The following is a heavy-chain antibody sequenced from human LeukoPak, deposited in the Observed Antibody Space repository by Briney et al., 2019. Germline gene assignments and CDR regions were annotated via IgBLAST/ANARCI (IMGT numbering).Heavy chain of an antibody. CDR3: ARDPSYDSSGYYFDY. V-gene: IGHV1-69*04. CDR1: GGTFSSYA. CDR2: IIPIFGIA. D-gene: IGHD3-22*01. Sequence: GASVKVSCKASGGTFSSYAISWVRQAPGQGLEWMGRIIPIFGIANYAQKFQGRVTITADKPTSTAYMELSSLRSEDTAVYYCARDPSYDSSGYYFDYWGQGNLVTVSS. J-gene: IGHJ4*02.